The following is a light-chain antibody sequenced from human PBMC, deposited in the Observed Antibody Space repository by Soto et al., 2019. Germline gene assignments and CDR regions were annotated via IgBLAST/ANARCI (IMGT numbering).Light chain of an antibody. CDR1: QSVSSSY. Sequence: EIVLTQSPGTLSLSPGERATPSCRASQSVSSSYLAWYQQRPGQPPRLLIYRASSRATGIPARFSGSGSGTEFTLTINSLQSEDFAVYYCQQYQNLWTFGQGTKVDIK. V-gene: IGKV3-20*01. CDR3: QQYQNLWT. J-gene: IGKJ1*01. CDR2: RAS.